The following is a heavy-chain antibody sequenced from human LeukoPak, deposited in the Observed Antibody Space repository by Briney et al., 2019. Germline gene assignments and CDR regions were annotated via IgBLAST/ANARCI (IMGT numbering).Heavy chain of an antibody. V-gene: IGHV3-64*01. Sequence: GGSLRLSCAASGFTFSSYAMHWVRQAPGKGLEYVSAISSNGGSTYYANSVKGRFTISRDNSKNTLYLQMGSLRAEDMAVYYCARVPRGGSFDYWGQGTLVTVSS. CDR3: ARVPRGGSFDY. D-gene: IGHD3-16*01. CDR1: GFTFSSYA. CDR2: ISSNGGST. J-gene: IGHJ4*02.